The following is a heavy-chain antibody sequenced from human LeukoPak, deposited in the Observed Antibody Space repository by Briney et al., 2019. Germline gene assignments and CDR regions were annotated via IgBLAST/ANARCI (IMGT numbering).Heavy chain of an antibody. D-gene: IGHD4-17*01. V-gene: IGHV3-9*01. CDR2: ISWNSGSI. CDR1: GFTFDDYA. CDR3: AKGTTVTSAFGF. J-gene: IGHJ3*01. Sequence: PGRSLRLSCAASGFTFDDYAMHWVRQAPGEGLEWVSGISWNSGSIGYADSVKGRFTISRDNAKNSLYLQMNSLRAEDTALYYCAKGTTVTSAFGFWGQGTMVTVSS.